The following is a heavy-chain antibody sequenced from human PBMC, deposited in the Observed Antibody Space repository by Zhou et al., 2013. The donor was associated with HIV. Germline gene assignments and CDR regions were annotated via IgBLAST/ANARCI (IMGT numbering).Heavy chain of an antibody. J-gene: IGHJ6*03. Sequence: QVQLVQSGAEVKKPGSSVKVSCKASGGTFSSYAISWVRQAPGQGLEWMGRIIPILGIANYAQKFQGRVTITADKSTSTAYMELSSLRSEDTAVYYCARDQRGGAYYYYMDVWGKGTTVTVSS. CDR3: ARDQRGGAYYYYMDV. V-gene: IGHV1-69*04. CDR1: GGTFSSYA. CDR2: IIPILGIA. D-gene: IGHD3-10*01.